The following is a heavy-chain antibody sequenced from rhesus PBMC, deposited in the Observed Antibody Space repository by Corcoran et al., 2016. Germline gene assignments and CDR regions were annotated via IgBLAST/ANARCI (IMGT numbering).Heavy chain of an antibody. CDR2: IYWNDDK. V-gene: IGHV2-1*01. CDR3: AHTGVVLTQFDY. J-gene: IGHJ4*01. D-gene: IGHD2-27*01. CDR1: GFSLRTSGLG. Sequence: QVTLKESGRALVKPTQPLTLTCTFSGFSLRTSGLGVGWMRESSRKTLEWLAHIYWNDDKYFRTSLKSRLTISKDTSKNQVVLTMTNMDPVDTATYYCAHTGVVLTQFDYWGQGVLVTVSS.